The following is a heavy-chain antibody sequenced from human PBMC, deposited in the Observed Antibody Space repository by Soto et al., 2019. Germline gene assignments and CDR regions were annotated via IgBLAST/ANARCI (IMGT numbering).Heavy chain of an antibody. J-gene: IGHJ6*02. CDR3: ARDRGIVVVPTAIREGDYYDGMDV. V-gene: IGHV4-59*11. CDR1: GGSISSHY. Sequence: PSETLSLTSTVFGGSISSHYWSWIRQSPGNGLEWIGYIYYSGNTNYNPSLKSRVIISVDTSKNQFSLKLRSVTAADSAVYYCARDRGIVVVPTAIREGDYYDGMDVWGQGPTVT. CDR2: IYYSGNT. D-gene: IGHD2-2*02.